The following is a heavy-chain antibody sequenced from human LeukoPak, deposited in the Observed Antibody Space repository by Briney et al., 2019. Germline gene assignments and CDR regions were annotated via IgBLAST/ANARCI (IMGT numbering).Heavy chain of an antibody. D-gene: IGHD2-2*01. Sequence: SVKVSCKASGGTFSSYAISWARQAPGQGLEWMGGIIPIFGTANYAQKFQGRVTITADESTSTAYMELSSLRSEDTAVYYCARDICSSTSCYGWFDPWGQGTLVTVSS. J-gene: IGHJ5*02. CDR1: GGTFSSYA. CDR3: ARDICSSTSCYGWFDP. CDR2: IIPIFGTA. V-gene: IGHV1-69*13.